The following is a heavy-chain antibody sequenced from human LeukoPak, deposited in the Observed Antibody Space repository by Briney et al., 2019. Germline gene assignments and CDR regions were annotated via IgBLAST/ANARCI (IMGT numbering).Heavy chain of an antibody. V-gene: IGHV3-23*01. CDR2: ISGSGGST. CDR3: AKDLLVVPATDVDY. J-gene: IGHJ4*02. CDR1: GGSISSSSYY. Sequence: ETLSLTCTVSGGSISSSSYYWGWIRQPPGKGLEWVSAISGSGGSTYYADSVKGRFTISRDNSKNTLYLQMNSLRAEDTAVYYCAKDLLVVPATDVDYWGQGTLVTVSS. D-gene: IGHD2-2*01.